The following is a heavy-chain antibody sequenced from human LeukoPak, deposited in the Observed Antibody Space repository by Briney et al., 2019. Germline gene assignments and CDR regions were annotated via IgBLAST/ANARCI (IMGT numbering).Heavy chain of an antibody. J-gene: IGHJ4*02. Sequence: PGGSLRLSCAVSGITLSNYGMSWVRQAPGKGLEWVAGISGSGGGTIYADSVQGRFIISRDNAKNTLYLQMNSLRAEDTAVYFCAKRGVVIRVILVGFHKEAYYFDSWGQGALVTVSS. CDR1: GITLSNYG. D-gene: IGHD3-22*01. CDR2: ISGSGGGT. CDR3: AKRGVVIRVILVGFHKEAYYFDS. V-gene: IGHV3-23*01.